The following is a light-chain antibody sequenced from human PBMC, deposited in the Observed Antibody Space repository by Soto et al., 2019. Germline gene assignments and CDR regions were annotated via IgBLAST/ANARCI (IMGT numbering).Light chain of an antibody. CDR1: SSNIGAGYD. J-gene: IGLJ2*01. CDR2: GNS. V-gene: IGLV1-40*01. Sequence: QAVVTQPASVSGAPGQRVTISCTGSSSNIGAGYDVHWYQQLPGTAPKLLIYGNSNRPSGVPDRFSGSKSGTSASLAITGLQAEDEADYYCQSYDSSLSRVFVGGTKLTVL. CDR3: QSYDSSLSRV.